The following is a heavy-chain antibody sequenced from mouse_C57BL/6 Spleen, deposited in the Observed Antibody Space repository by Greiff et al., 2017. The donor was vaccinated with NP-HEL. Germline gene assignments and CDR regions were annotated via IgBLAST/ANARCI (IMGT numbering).Heavy chain of an antibody. D-gene: IGHD3-3*01. CDR2: INPSTGGT. J-gene: IGHJ4*01. Sequence: EVQLQQSGPELVKPGASVKISCKASGYSFTGYYMNWVKQSPEKSLEWIGEINPSTGGTTYNQKFKAKATLTVDISSSTAYMQLKSLTSEDSAVYYCAPWGRYAMDYWGQGTSVTVSS. V-gene: IGHV1-42*01. CDR3: APWGRYAMDY. CDR1: GYSFTGYY.